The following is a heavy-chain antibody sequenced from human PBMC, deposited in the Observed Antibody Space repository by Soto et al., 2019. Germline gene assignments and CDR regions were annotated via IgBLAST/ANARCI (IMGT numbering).Heavy chain of an antibody. CDR2: ISVYNGNI. D-gene: IGHD5-18*01. CDR3: ARDIRRGYTYGEAFDS. J-gene: IGHJ3*02. V-gene: IGHV1-18*01. CDR1: GYTFSSYG. Sequence: QAQLVPSGAEVKKPGASVNVSCKASGYTFSSYGITWVRLAPGEGLEWMGGISVYNGNINYVRKFQGRVTVTTDTSTSTAYMELRRLRSDDTAVYYCARDIRRGYTYGEAFDSWGQGTMVNVSS.